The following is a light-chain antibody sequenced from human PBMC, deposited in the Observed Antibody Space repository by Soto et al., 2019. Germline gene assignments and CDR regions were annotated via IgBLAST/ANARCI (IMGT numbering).Light chain of an antibody. J-gene: IGKJ1*01. CDR1: QSISTY. Sequence: IQMTQSPSSLSASVGDRVTISCRASQSISTYVNWYQQKPGTAPRLLIYRASSVKSGVPPRFSGSGSGRDFTLTISSLRPEDIATYFCQHVYGSPPWTFGQGTKVAI. CDR2: RAS. CDR3: QHVYGSPPWT. V-gene: IGKV1-39*01.